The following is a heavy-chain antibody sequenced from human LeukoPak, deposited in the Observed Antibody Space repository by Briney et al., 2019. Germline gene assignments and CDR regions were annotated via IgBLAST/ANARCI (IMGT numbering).Heavy chain of an antibody. CDR2: INASGGST. CDR1: GYTFTSYY. J-gene: IGHJ5*02. Sequence: ASVKVSCKASGYTFTSYYMHWVRIINASGGSTSYAQKFQGRVTMTRDTSTSTVYMELSSLRSEDTAVYYCARDRPRDDFWSGYYLFDPWGQGTLVTVSS. CDR3: ARDRPRDDFWSGYYLFDP. V-gene: IGHV1-46*01. D-gene: IGHD3-3*01.